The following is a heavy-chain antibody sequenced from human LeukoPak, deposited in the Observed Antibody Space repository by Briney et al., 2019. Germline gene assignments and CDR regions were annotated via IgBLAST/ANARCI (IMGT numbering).Heavy chain of an antibody. J-gene: IGHJ4*02. CDR2: ISGSGTNT. D-gene: IGHD2-15*01. Sequence: PGGSLRLSCAASGFTFSSYAMSWVRQAPGRGLEWVSGISGSGTNTYYADSVKGRFTIPRDNSKNTLYLQMNSLRAEDTAVYYCAKDVSPLMVATWDYWGQGTLVTVSS. CDR3: AKDVSPLMVATWDY. CDR1: GFTFSSYA. V-gene: IGHV3-23*01.